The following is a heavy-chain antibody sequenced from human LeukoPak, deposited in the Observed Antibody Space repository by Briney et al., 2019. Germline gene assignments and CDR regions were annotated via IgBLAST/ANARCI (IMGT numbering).Heavy chain of an antibody. Sequence: PGGSLRLSCAASGFTFSSYSMNWVRQAPGKGLEWVSNIKQDGSEKYYVDSVKGRFTISRHNAKNSLYLQMNSLRAEDTAVYYCARGLQYSGSYYRESSFDYWGQGTLVTVSS. J-gene: IGHJ4*02. D-gene: IGHD1-26*01. CDR1: GFTFSSYS. CDR3: ARGLQYSGSYYRESSFDY. V-gene: IGHV3-7*01. CDR2: IKQDGSEK.